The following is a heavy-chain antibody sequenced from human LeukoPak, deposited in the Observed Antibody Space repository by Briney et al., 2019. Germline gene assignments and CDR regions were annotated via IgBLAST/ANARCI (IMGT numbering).Heavy chain of an antibody. CDR3: ARLLLWFGAYGMDV. D-gene: IGHD3-10*01. Sequence: SETPSLTCAVYGGSFSGYYWSWIRRPPGKGLEWIGEINHSGSTNYNPSLKSRVTISVDTSKNQFSLKLSSVTAADTAVYYCARLLLWFGAYGMDVWGQGTTVTVSS. CDR2: INHSGST. V-gene: IGHV4-34*01. J-gene: IGHJ6*02. CDR1: GGSFSGYY.